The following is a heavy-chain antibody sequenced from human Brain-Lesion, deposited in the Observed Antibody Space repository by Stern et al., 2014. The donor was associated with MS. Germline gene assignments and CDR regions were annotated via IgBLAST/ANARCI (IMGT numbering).Heavy chain of an antibody. V-gene: IGHV4-4*02. CDR1: GGSISSSNW. Sequence: VQLVESGPGLVKPSGTLSLTCAVSGGSISSSNWWGWVRQSPGKGLEWIGEIYHSGGTKYTPSFESRVIISVDKPKNQFSLKLSYVTAADTAVYYCARELPDLNAFDIWGQGTMVTVSS. J-gene: IGHJ3*02. CDR3: ARELPDLNAFDI. CDR2: IYHSGGT. D-gene: IGHD1-14*01.